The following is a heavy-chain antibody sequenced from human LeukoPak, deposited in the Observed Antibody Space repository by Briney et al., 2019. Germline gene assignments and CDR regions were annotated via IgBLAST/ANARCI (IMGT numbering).Heavy chain of an antibody. J-gene: IGHJ5*02. CDR3: ARVPNWFDP. V-gene: IGHV3-74*01. Sequence: GGSLRLSCAASGFTFSSYWMHWVRQAPGNGLVWVSRINSDGSVTNYADSVKGRFTISRDNAKNTLYLQMNSLRGEDTAVYYCARVPNWFDPWGQGTLVTVPS. CDR2: INSDGSVT. CDR1: GFTFSSYW.